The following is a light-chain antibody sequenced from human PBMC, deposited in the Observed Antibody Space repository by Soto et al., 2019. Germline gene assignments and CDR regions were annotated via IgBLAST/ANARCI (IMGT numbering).Light chain of an antibody. CDR3: QQYAYSPQT. Sequence: EKVVTQSPCTLSLYPGERVTLSCRPSQSLRSTYLAWYQQKPGQAPRLLIYGASSRATGIPDRFSGSGSGTDFTLTISRLEPEDFAVYYCQQYAYSPQTFGQGTKVDI. V-gene: IGKV3-20*01. J-gene: IGKJ1*01. CDR2: GAS. CDR1: QSLRSTY.